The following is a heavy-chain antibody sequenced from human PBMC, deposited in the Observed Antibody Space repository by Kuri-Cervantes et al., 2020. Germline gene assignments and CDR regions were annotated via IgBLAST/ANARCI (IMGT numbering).Heavy chain of an antibody. Sequence: SETLSLTCTVSGGSISSYYWSWIRQPPGKGLEWIGYIYYSGSTNYNPSLKSRVTISVDTSKNQFSLKLSSVTAADTAVYYCARIGYYCSGSLDYWGQGTLVTVSS. V-gene: IGHV4-59*01. CDR1: GGSISSYY. CDR3: ARIGYYCSGSLDY. CDR2: IYYSGST. J-gene: IGHJ4*02. D-gene: IGHD3-10*01.